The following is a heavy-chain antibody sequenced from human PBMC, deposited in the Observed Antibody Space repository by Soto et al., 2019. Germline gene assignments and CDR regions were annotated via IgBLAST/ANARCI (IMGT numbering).Heavy chain of an antibody. Sequence: NLSAPLSLTCTFSGGSISSSSYYWGWLRQPPGKGLEWIGSIYYSGSTYYNPSLKSRVTISVDTSKSQFSLRLTSVTAADTAVYYCARGNMTTVTASRDYYYYGMDVWGQGTTVTVSS. V-gene: IGHV4-39*01. CDR3: ARGNMTTVTASRDYYYYGMDV. CDR2: IYYSGST. D-gene: IGHD4-17*01. CDR1: GGSISSSSYY. J-gene: IGHJ6*02.